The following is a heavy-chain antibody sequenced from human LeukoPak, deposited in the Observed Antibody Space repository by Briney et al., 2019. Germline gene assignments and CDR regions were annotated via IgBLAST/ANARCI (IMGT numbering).Heavy chain of an antibody. CDR2: ISAYNGNT. Sequence: ASVKVSCKASGYTFTSYGISWVRQAPGQGLEWMGWISAYNGNTNYAQKLQGRVTMTKDKSTSTAYMELRSLRADDTAVYYCARSSRGWYGDYWGQGTLVTVSS. CDR1: GYTFTSYG. J-gene: IGHJ4*02. D-gene: IGHD6-19*01. CDR3: ARSSRGWYGDY. V-gene: IGHV1-18*04.